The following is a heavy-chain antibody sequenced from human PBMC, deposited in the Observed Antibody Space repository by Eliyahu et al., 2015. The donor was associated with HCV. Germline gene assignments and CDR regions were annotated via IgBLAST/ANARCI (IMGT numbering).Heavy chain of an antibody. CDR2: IYPTDSDT. D-gene: IGHD2-2*01. CDR3: ARQGPFSTSYY. J-gene: IGHJ4*02. V-gene: IGHV5-51*01. Sequence: EVRLVQSGAEVKKAGESLKISCKTSGSPFPVFWIGWVRQKPGKGLEWMGIIYPTDSDTRYSPSFQGQVTISVDKSIRTAYLQWGGLKASDTAIYYCARQGPFSTSYYWGQGTLVTVSS. CDR1: GSPFPVFW.